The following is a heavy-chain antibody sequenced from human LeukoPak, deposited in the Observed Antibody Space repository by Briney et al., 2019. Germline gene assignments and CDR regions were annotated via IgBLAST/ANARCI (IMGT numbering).Heavy chain of an antibody. Sequence: SETLSLTCTVSGGSISSYYWSWIRQPQGKELGGIGYIYTSGSTNYNPSLKSRVTISVDTSKNQFSLKLSSVTAADTAVYYCARHSRGPPWWWFDPWGQGTLVTVSS. CDR2: IYTSGST. CDR1: GGSISSYY. CDR3: ARHSRGPPWWWFDP. D-gene: IGHD2-15*01. V-gene: IGHV4-4*09. J-gene: IGHJ5*02.